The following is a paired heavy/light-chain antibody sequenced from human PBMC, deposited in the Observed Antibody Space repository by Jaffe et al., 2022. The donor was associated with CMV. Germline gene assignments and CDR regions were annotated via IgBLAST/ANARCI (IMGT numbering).Light chain of an antibody. J-gene: IGKJ5*01. CDR3: QQLNSYLIT. CDR2: AAS. Sequence: IQLTQSPSSLSASVGDRVTITCRASQGISSYLAWYQQKPGKAPKLLIYAASTLQSGVPSRFSGSGSGTDFTLTISSLQPEDFATYYCQQLNSYLITFGQGTRLEIK. CDR1: QGISSY. V-gene: IGKV1-9*01.
Heavy chain of an antibody. V-gene: IGHV2-26*01. Sequence: QVTLKESGPVLVKPTETLTLTCTVSGFSLSNARMGVSWIRQPPGKALEWLAHIFSNDEKSYSTSLKSRLTISKDTSKSQVVLTMTNMDPVDTATYYCARIGKDPGSYGMDVWGQGTTVTVSS. D-gene: IGHD2-15*01. J-gene: IGHJ6*02. CDR1: GFSLSNARMG. CDR3: ARIGKDPGSYGMDV. CDR2: IFSNDEK.